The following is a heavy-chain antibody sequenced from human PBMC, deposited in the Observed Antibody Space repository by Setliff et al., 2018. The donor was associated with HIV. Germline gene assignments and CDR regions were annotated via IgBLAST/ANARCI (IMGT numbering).Heavy chain of an antibody. CDR2: IYFSGCA. V-gene: IGHV4-31*01. Sequence: SETLSLTCTVSGDSITSGNFFWSWIRQSPGKGLEWIGYIYFSGCATHNPTLKSPVSISVDTSKNQFYLTITSVTAADTAVYYCARGRVFCDGDSCYHFDYWGRGILVTVSS. CDR1: GDSITSGNFF. J-gene: IGHJ4*02. CDR3: ARGRVFCDGDSCYHFDY. D-gene: IGHD2-21*02.